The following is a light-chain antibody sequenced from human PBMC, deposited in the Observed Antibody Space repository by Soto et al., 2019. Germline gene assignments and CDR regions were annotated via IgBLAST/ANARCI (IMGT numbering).Light chain of an antibody. J-gene: IGKJ1*01. CDR2: TTS. V-gene: IGKV3-20*01. CDR3: QQYGSSPWT. Sequence: EIVLTQSPGTLSLSPGERATLSCRASQSVSSNYLAWYQQKPGQAPRLLIYTTSSRATGIPDRFGGSGSGTDFTLTISRLEPEDFAVYYCQQYGSSPWTFGQGTKVESK. CDR1: QSVSSNY.